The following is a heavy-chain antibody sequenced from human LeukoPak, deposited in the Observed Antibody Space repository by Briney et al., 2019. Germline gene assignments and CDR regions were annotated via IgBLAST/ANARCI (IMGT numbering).Heavy chain of an antibody. D-gene: IGHD3-22*01. CDR1: GFTFSSYG. Sequence: GGSLRLSCAASGFTFSSYGMSWVRQAPGKGLEWVSAISGSGGSTYYADSVKGRFTISRDNSKNTLYLQMNSLRAEDTAVYYCARDYYDSSGYVNYYYMDVWGKGTTVTISS. V-gene: IGHV3-23*01. CDR2: ISGSGGST. CDR3: ARDYYDSSGYVNYYYMDV. J-gene: IGHJ6*03.